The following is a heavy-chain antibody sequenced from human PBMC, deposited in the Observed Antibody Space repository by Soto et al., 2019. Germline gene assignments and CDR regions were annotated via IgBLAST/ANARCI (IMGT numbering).Heavy chain of an antibody. Sequence: QVQLVQSGAEVKKPGSSVKVSCKASGGTFSSYTISWVRQAPGQGLEWMGRIIPILGIANYAQKFQGRVTITADKSTSTAYMELSSLRSEETAVYYCARSRVYCSSTSCPRPCYYYYMDVWGKGTTVTVSS. D-gene: IGHD2-2*01. CDR2: IIPILGIA. CDR1: GGTFSSYT. CDR3: ARSRVYCSSTSCPRPCYYYYMDV. J-gene: IGHJ6*03. V-gene: IGHV1-69*02.